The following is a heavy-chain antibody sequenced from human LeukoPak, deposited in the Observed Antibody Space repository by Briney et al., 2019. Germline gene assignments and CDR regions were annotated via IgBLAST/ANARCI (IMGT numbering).Heavy chain of an antibody. Sequence: KPSETLSLTCTVSGGSISSYYWTWIRQPPGKGLEWIGYIYDSGSTNHNPSLKSRVTISVDMSKNQFSLKLSSVTAADTAMYYCARVGSWYYFDYWGQGILVTVSS. D-gene: IGHD6-19*01. CDR3: ARVGSWYYFDY. CDR2: IYDSGST. J-gene: IGHJ4*02. CDR1: GGSISSYY. V-gene: IGHV4-59*01.